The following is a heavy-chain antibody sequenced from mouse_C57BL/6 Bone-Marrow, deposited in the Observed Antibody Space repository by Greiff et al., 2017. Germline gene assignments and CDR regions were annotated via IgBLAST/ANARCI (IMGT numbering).Heavy chain of an antibody. CDR2: IHPNSGST. Sequence: QVQLQQPGAELVKPGASVKLSCKASGYTFTSYWMHWVKQRPGQGLEWIGMIHPNSGSTNYNEKFKSKATLTVDKSSSTAYMQLSSLTSEDSAVYYCARGGRGYDGFAYWGQGTLVTVSA. J-gene: IGHJ3*01. V-gene: IGHV1-64*01. CDR3: ARGGRGYDGFAY. CDR1: GYTFTSYW. D-gene: IGHD2-2*01.